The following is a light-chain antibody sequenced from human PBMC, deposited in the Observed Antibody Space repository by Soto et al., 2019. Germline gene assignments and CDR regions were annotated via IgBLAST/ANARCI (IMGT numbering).Light chain of an antibody. CDR3: QQYNNWRPYT. CDR2: GAS. J-gene: IGKJ2*01. Sequence: EIVMTQSPATLSVSPGERATLSCRASQSVSSNLAWYQQKPGQAPRLLIYGASTRATGIPARFSGSGSGTEITLTVSSLQSEDFAVYYCQQYNNWRPYTFGQGTKLEIK. V-gene: IGKV3-15*01. CDR1: QSVSSN.